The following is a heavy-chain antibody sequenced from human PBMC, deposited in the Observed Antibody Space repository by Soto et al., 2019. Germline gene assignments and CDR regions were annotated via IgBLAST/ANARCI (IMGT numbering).Heavy chain of an antibody. Sequence: ASVKVSCKVSGYTLTELSMHWVRQAPGKGLEWMGGFDPEDGETIYAQRFQGRVTMTEDTSTDTAYMELSSLRSEDTAVYYCATYSSGWYNWFDPWGQGTLVTVSS. J-gene: IGHJ5*02. CDR1: GYTLTELS. D-gene: IGHD6-19*01. CDR2: FDPEDGET. CDR3: ATYSSGWYNWFDP. V-gene: IGHV1-24*01.